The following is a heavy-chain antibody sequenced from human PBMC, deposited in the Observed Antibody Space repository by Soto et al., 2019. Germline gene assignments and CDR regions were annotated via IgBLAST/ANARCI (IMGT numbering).Heavy chain of an antibody. J-gene: IGHJ4*02. CDR3: ARDTQDDFWSGYYRDY. V-gene: IGHV3-48*02. CDR1: GFTFSDYY. Sequence: GGSLRLSCAASGFTFSDYYIHWVRQAPGKGLEWVSYISSSSSTIYYADSVKGRFTISRDNAKNSLYLQMNSLRDEDTAVYYCARDTQDDFWSGYYRDYWGQGTLVTVSS. D-gene: IGHD3-3*01. CDR2: ISSSSSTI.